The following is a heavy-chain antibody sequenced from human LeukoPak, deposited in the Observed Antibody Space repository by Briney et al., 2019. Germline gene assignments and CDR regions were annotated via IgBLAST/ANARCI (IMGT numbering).Heavy chain of an antibody. V-gene: IGHV3-21*01. J-gene: IGHJ4*02. CDR1: GFTFSSYS. CDR2: ISSSSSYI. D-gene: IGHD3-3*01. CDR3: ARGDFWSGYYLDY. Sequence: GGSLRLSCAASGFTFSSYSMSWVRQAPGKGLEWVSSISSSSSYIYYADSVKGRFTISRDNAKNSLYLQMNSLRAEDTAVYYCARGDFWSGYYLDYWGQGTLVTVSS.